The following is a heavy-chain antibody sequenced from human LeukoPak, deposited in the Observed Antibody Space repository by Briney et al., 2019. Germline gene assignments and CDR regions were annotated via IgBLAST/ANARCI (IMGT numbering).Heavy chain of an antibody. D-gene: IGHD2-15*01. Sequence: PPETLSLTCAVYGGSFSGYYWSWIRQPPGKGLEWIGEINHSGSTNYNPSLKSRVTISVDTSKNQFSLKLSSVTAADTAVYYCARGVVPGAFDIWGQGTMVTVSS. J-gene: IGHJ3*02. CDR1: GGSFSGYY. CDR2: INHSGST. CDR3: ARGVVPGAFDI. V-gene: IGHV4-34*01.